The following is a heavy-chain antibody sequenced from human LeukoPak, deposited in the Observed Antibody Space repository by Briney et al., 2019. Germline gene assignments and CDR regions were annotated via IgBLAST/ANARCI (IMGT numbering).Heavy chain of an antibody. CDR1: GFTFSSYG. CDR3: ARDDRAMAYFDY. CDR2: ISYDGSNK. Sequence: PGGSLRLSCAASGFTFSSYGMHWVRQAPGKGLEWVAVISYDGSNKYYADSVKGRFTISRDNSKNTLYLQMNSLRAEDTAVYYCARDDRAMAYFDYWGQGTLVTVSS. D-gene: IGHD2-2*01. V-gene: IGHV3-30*03. J-gene: IGHJ4*02.